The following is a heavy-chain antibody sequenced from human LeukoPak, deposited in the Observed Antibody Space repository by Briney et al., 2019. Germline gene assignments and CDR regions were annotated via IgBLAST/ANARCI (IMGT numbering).Heavy chain of an antibody. Sequence: SQTLSLTCAISGDSVSSNSSAWNWIRQSPSRGLEWLGRTYYRSKWYNDYAVSVKSRITINPDTSKNQFSLQLNSVTPEDTAVYYCARAPRSGVLYYYGMDVWGQGTTVTVSS. CDR3: ARAPRSGVLYYYGMDV. D-gene: IGHD2-8*01. V-gene: IGHV6-1*01. J-gene: IGHJ6*02. CDR1: GDSVSSNSSA. CDR2: TYYRSKWYN.